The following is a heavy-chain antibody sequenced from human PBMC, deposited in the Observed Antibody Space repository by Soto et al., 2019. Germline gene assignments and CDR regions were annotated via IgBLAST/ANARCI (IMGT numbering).Heavy chain of an antibody. D-gene: IGHD3-10*01. J-gene: IGHJ4*02. Sequence: SETLSLTCSVSGGSISSYYWSWIRQPPGKGLEWIGYIYYSGSTNYNPSLKSRVTISVDTSKNQFSLKLSSVTAADAAVYYCARGLLADYWGQGTLVTVSS. CDR2: IYYSGST. CDR3: ARGLLADY. V-gene: IGHV4-59*01. CDR1: GGSISSYY.